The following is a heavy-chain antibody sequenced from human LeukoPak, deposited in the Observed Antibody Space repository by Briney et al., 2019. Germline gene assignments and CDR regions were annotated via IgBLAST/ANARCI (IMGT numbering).Heavy chain of an antibody. CDR1: GYTFIGYY. D-gene: IGHD5-18*01. J-gene: IGHJ4*02. Sequence: ASVKVSCKASGYTFIGYYMHWVRQAPGQGLEWMGWINPNSGGTNYAQKFQGRVTMTRDTSISTAYMELSRLRSDDTAVYYCARDQAMVTEFDYWGQGTLVTVSS. CDR2: INPNSGGT. CDR3: ARDQAMVTEFDY. V-gene: IGHV1-2*02.